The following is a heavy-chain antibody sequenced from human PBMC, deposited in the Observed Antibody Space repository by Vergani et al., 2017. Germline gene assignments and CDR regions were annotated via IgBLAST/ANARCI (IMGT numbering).Heavy chain of an antibody. J-gene: IGHJ4*02. CDR3: ARHTTYTDS. CDR2: IYPADSDT. V-gene: IGHV5-51*01. Sequence: EVELVQSGPEMRKPGESLKISCKGSEYSFGNYWIGWVRQMPGKGLEWMGIIYPADSDTSYSPSFHGQVTISADKYISTAFLQWDSLKASDTALYYCARHTTYTDSWGQGTLVTVSS. CDR1: EYSFGNYW. D-gene: IGHD1-1*01.